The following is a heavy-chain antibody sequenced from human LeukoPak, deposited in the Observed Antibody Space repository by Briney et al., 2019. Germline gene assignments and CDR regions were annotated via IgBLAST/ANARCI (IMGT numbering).Heavy chain of an antibody. V-gene: IGHV3-21*01. CDR2: ISSSSSYI. CDR3: ARDMTTVTTLDY. CDR1: GFTFSSYS. Sequence: PGGSLRLSCAASGFTFSSYSMNWVRQAPGKGLEWVSSISSSSSYIYYADSVKGRFTISRDNAKNSLYLQMNSLRAEDTAVYYCARDMTTVTTLDYWGQGTLVIVSS. J-gene: IGHJ4*02. D-gene: IGHD4-17*01.